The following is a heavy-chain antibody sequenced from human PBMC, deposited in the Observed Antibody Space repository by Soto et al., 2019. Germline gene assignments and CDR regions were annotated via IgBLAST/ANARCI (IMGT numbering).Heavy chain of an antibody. CDR1: GGSISSSSYY. Sequence: SETLSLTCTVSGGSISSSSYYWGWIRQPPGKGLEWIGSIYYSGSTYYNPSLKSRVTISVDTSKNQFSLKLSSVTAADTAVYYCARHRRTMIVVVSFDYWGQGTLVTVSS. CDR2: IYYSGST. V-gene: IGHV4-39*01. CDR3: ARHRRTMIVVVSFDY. D-gene: IGHD3-22*01. J-gene: IGHJ4*02.